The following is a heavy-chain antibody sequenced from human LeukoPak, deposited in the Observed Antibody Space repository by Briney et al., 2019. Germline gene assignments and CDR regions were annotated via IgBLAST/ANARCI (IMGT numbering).Heavy chain of an antibody. CDR2: ISDDGSIT. D-gene: IGHD3-22*01. V-gene: IGHV3-74*03. J-gene: IGHJ4*02. CDR3: ARRYYETNVYDRHFDH. Sequence: PGGSLRLSCAASGFTFSRDWMHWVRQAPGKGPVWVSRISDDGSITTYADSVKGRFTISRDNAKSTMFLQTNSLRAEDTAVYFCARRYYETNVYDRHFDHWGQGILVTVSS. CDR1: GFTFSRDW.